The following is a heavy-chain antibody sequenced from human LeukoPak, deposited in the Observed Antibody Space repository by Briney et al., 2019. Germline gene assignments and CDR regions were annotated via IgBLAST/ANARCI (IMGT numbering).Heavy chain of an antibody. V-gene: IGHV1-2*02. CDR1: GYTFTGYY. J-gene: IGHJ4*02. D-gene: IGHD2-21*02. CDR3: ARVRAYCGGDCYFRPDY. CDR2: INPNSGGT. Sequence: ASVKVSCKASGYTFTGYYMHWVRQAPGQGLEWMGWINPNSGGTNYAQKFQGRVTMTRDTFISTAYMELSRLRSDDTAVYYCARVRAYCGGDCYFRPDYWGQGTLVTVSS.